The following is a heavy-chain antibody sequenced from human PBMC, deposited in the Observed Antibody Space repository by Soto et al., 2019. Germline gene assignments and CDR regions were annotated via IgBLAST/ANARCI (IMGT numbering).Heavy chain of an antibody. CDR2: ISSGGNFI. Sequence: GGSLRLSCVVSGFTFSDYCMNWVRQAPGRGLEWVASISSGGNFIYYADSVRGRFTISRDNAENSLYLQMNSLRVEDTAVYYCARGDYYDLYYYYYGMDVWGQGTTVTVSS. V-gene: IGHV3-21*06. CDR1: GFTFSDYC. CDR3: ARGDYYDLYYYYYGMDV. J-gene: IGHJ6*02. D-gene: IGHD3-22*01.